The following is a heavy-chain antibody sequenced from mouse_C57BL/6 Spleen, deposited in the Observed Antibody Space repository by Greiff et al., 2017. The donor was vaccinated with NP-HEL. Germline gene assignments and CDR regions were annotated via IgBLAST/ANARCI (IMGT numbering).Heavy chain of an antibody. J-gene: IGHJ3*01. CDR1: GFTFSSYA. CDR3: VRAVYDYDGTWFAY. V-gene: IGHV5-4*01. D-gene: IGHD2-4*01. Sequence: EVQVVESGGGLVKPGGSLKLSCAASGFTFSSYAMSWVRQTPEKRLEWVATISDGGSYNYHQDNVKGRFTISRDNAKNNLYLQMSHLKSEDTAMYYCVRAVYDYDGTWFAYWGQGTLVTVSA. CDR2: ISDGGSYN.